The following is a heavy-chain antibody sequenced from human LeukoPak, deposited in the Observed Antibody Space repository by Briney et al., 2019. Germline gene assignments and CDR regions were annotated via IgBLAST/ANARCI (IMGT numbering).Heavy chain of an antibody. CDR2: IYSGGST. V-gene: IGHV3-66*02. D-gene: IGHD5-18*01. J-gene: IGHJ4*02. CDR1: GFTVRSNY. Sequence: QPGGSLRLSCAASGFTVRSNYMNWVRQAPGKGLEWVSVIYSGGSTYYADSVKGRFTISRDNSKNTLYLQMNSLRAEDTAVYYCARGVYSYGPLYFDYWGQGTLVTVSS. CDR3: ARGVYSYGPLYFDY.